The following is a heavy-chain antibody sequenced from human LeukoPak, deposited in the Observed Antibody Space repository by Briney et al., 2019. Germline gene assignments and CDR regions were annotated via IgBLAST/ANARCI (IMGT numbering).Heavy chain of an antibody. CDR1: GFTFSDHY. D-gene: IGHD5-24*01. Sequence: PGGSLRLSCAASGFTFSDHYMDWVRQAPGKGLEWVGRTRNKANSYTTEYAASVKGRFTISRDDSKNSLYLQMNSLKTEDTAVYYCASAGGDGYNSGGYWGQGTLVTVSS. CDR2: TRNKANSYTT. CDR3: ASAGGDGYNSGGY. J-gene: IGHJ4*02. V-gene: IGHV3-72*01.